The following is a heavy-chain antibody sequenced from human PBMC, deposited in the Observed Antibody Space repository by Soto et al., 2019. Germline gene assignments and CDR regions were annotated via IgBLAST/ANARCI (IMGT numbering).Heavy chain of an antibody. D-gene: IGHD4-17*01. CDR1: GFTFSSYG. Sequence: QVQLAASGGGVVQPGRSLSLSCAASGFTFSSYGMHWVRQPPGKGLEWVEVIWNDGSNKYYADSVKGRFTISRDNSKNRLYLEMTSPRAGETAVDYCARGRLTVTRFDYWGEGRRVIVSS. V-gene: IGHV3-33*01. CDR2: IWNDGSNK. CDR3: ARGRLTVTRFDY. J-gene: IGHJ4*02.